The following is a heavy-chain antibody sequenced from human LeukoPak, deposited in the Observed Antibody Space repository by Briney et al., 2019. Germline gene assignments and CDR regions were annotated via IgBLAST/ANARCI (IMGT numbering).Heavy chain of an antibody. CDR3: ARMGSPGDTAMVMRFGY. Sequence: SETLSLTCTVSGGSISSYYWSWIRQPAGKGLEWIGRIYTSGSTNYNPSLKSRVTMSVDTSKNQFSLKLSSVTAADTAVYYCARMGSPGDTAMVMRFGYWGQGTLVTVSS. CDR1: GGSISSYY. D-gene: IGHD5-18*01. CDR2: IYTSGST. V-gene: IGHV4-4*07. J-gene: IGHJ4*02.